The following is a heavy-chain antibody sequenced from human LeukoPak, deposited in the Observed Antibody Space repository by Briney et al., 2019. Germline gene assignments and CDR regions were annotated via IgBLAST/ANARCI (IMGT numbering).Heavy chain of an antibody. CDR1: GGSFSGYY. V-gene: IGHV4-34*01. J-gene: IGHJ6*03. CDR2: IYYSGST. CDR3: TRGSIAYYYMDV. Sequence: PSETLSLTCAVYGGSFSGYYWSWIRQPPGKGLEWIGSIYYSGSTNYNPSLKSRVTISVDKSKNQFSLKLSSVTAADTAVYYCTRGSIAYYYMDVWGKGTTVTISS. D-gene: IGHD3-22*01.